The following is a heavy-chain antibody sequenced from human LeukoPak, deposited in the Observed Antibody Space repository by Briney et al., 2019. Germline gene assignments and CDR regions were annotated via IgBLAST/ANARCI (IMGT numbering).Heavy chain of an antibody. CDR2: ISGSGSTI. CDR3: AREMLAAVAAQS. Sequence: GGSLRLSCAASGFTFSGYEMNWVRQAPGKGLEWVSYISGSGSTIYYADSVKGRFTISRDNAKNSLYLQMNSLRAEDTAVYYCAREMLAAVAAQSWGQGTLVTVSS. D-gene: IGHD6-19*01. J-gene: IGHJ5*02. CDR1: GFTFSGYE. V-gene: IGHV3-48*03.